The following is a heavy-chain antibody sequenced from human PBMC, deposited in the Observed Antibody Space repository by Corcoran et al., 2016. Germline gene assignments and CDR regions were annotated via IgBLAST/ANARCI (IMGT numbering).Heavy chain of an antibody. J-gene: IGHJ3*02. CDR1: GYTFTSYY. CDR3: TGDKDPYCSGGSCYPEGAFDI. Sequence: QVQLVQSGAEVKKPGASVKASCKASGYTFTSYYMHWVRQAPGQGLERRGIINPSGGSKSYAQKFQGRVTMTRDTSTNTVYMELSNLRAEDTSMYYGTGDKDPYCSGGSCYPEGAFDIWGQWTMVTVSS. D-gene: IGHD2-15*01. V-gene: IGHV1-46*01. CDR2: INPSGGSK.